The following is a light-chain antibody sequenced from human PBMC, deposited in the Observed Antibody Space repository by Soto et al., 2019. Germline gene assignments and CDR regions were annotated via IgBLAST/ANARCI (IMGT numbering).Light chain of an antibody. CDR3: QQYDSLTLT. CDR1: QDISNY. Sequence: DIQMTQSQPSRSLSLGDRVTITCQASQDISNYLHWFQQKPGKAPQLLIFDVSNLQTGVPSRFSGGGSGTDFALTFSSLEHEDFATYDGQQYDSLTLTFCQGTRLEIK. J-gene: IGKJ5*01. CDR2: DVS. V-gene: IGKV1-33*01.